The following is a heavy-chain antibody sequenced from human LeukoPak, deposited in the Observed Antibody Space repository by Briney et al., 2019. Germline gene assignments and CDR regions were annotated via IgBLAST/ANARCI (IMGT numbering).Heavy chain of an antibody. Sequence: SETLSLTCTVSGGSISSYYWSWIRQPPGKGLEWIGYIYYSGSTNYNPSLKSRVTISVDTSKNQFSLKLSSVTAADTAVYYCARPVYEYSYGPFDYWGQGTLVTVSS. CDR3: ARPVYEYSYGPFDY. V-gene: IGHV4-59*01. CDR1: GGSISSYY. CDR2: IYYSGST. D-gene: IGHD5-18*01. J-gene: IGHJ4*02.